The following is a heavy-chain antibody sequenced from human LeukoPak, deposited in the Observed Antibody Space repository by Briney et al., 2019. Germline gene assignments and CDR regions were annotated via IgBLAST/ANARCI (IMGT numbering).Heavy chain of an antibody. CDR2: ISAYNGNT. J-gene: IGHJ4*02. CDR1: GDTFTSYG. CDR3: ASDDSSGYFPYLDY. Sequence: GASVKVSCKASGDTFTSYGISWVRQAPGQGLVWMGWISAYNGNTNYAQKLQRRVTMTTDTSTSTAYIEQRSLRSDDTAVYYCASDDSSGYFPYLDYWGQGTLVTVSS. V-gene: IGHV1-18*01. D-gene: IGHD3-22*01.